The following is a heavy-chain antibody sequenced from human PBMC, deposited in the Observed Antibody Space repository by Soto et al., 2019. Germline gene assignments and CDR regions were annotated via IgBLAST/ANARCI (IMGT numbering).Heavy chain of an antibody. D-gene: IGHD5-12*01. V-gene: IGHV3-7*05. Sequence: PGGSLRLSCVVSGFTFSDYWMTWVRQAPGKGLEWVANINQDGSEKNYVDSGRGRFTISRDNAKKSLYLQMNSVRDEDTAVYYCAREFGSGYDLTGYYYYGMDVWGQGTTVTVSS. J-gene: IGHJ6*02. CDR2: INQDGSEK. CDR1: GFTFSDYW. CDR3: AREFGSGYDLTGYYYYGMDV.